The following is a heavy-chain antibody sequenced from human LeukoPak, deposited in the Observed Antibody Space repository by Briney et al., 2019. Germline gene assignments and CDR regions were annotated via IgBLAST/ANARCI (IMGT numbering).Heavy chain of an antibody. V-gene: IGHV5-51*01. CDR3: ARQEGIAARRGGDYFDY. CDR1: GYSFTNYW. Sequence: GESLKISCKGSGYSFTNYWIGWVRQMPGKGLEWMGIIYPGDSETTYSPPFQGQVTISVDKSISTAYLQWNSLKASDTAMYYCARQEGIAARRGGDYFDYWGQGTLVTVSS. J-gene: IGHJ4*02. D-gene: IGHD6-6*01. CDR2: IYPGDSET.